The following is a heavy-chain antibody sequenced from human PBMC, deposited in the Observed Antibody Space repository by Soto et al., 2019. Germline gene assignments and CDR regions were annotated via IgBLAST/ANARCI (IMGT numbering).Heavy chain of an antibody. J-gene: IGHJ4*02. CDR3: AHRPRGYSYHFDY. Sequence: QITLKESGPTLVKPTQTLTLTCTFSGFSLTTRGVGVGWIRQPPGKALEWLALIYWDDDEGYSPSLKSRLTITKDSSKNPVLLTMTNVDPVDTATYYCAHRPRGYSYHFDYWGQGTLVTVSS. CDR2: IYWDDDE. CDR1: GFSLTTRGVG. D-gene: IGHD5-18*01. V-gene: IGHV2-5*02.